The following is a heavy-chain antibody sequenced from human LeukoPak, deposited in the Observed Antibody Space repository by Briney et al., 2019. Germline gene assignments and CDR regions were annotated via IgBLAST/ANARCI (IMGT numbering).Heavy chain of an antibody. V-gene: IGHV4-34*01. CDR1: GGSISSYY. Sequence: SETLSLTCTVSGGSISSYYWSWIRQPPGKGLEWIGEINHSGSTNYNPSLKSRVTISVDTSKNQFSLKLSSVTAADTAVYYCARWKRITMVRGVILPPSNWFDPWGQGTLVTVSS. CDR2: INHSGST. D-gene: IGHD3-10*01. J-gene: IGHJ5*02. CDR3: ARWKRITMVRGVILPPSNWFDP.